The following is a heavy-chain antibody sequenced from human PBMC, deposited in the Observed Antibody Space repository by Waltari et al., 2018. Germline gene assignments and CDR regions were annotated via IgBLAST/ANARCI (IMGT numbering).Heavy chain of an antibody. CDR2: LWYDGTDK. CDR3: AREEVLSATFDH. J-gene: IGHJ4*02. D-gene: IGHD2-15*01. CDR1: GFSFNEYA. Sequence: QVQLMESGGDVVQPGSSLRLSGDGAGFSFNEYAMQWVRQAPGKGLEWVAGLWYDGTDKKYSDSVKGRFTVSRDNSKNTLYLHMDTLRGEDTAVYFCAREEVLSATFDHWGRGTLVTVAS. V-gene: IGHV3-33*08.